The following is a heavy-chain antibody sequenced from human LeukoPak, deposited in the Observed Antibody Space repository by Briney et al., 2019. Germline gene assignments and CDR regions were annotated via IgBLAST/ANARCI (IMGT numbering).Heavy chain of an antibody. CDR2: VYYSGRT. J-gene: IGHJ4*02. V-gene: IGHV4-39*01. D-gene: IGHD2-15*01. CDR3: ARQGSAYYFDF. CDR1: GGSISSSSDY. Sequence: SETLSLTCTVSGGSISSSSDYWGWIRQPSGKEQQWIASVYYSGRTNYSPSLKSRVTISVDTSEKQFSLQLNSVTAADTAVYYCARQGSAYYFDFWGQGLLVTVSS.